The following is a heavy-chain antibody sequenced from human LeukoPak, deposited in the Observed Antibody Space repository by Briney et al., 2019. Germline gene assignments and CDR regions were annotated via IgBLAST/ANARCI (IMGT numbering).Heavy chain of an antibody. CDR2: MNPNSGNT. CDR1: GYTFTSYD. D-gene: IGHD3-3*01. CDR3: ALKPTYYDFWSGYIPANWFDP. Sequence: ASVKVSCKASGYTFTSYDINWVRQATGQGLEWMGWMNPNSGNTGYAQKFQGRVTMTRNISISTAYMELSSLRSEDTAVYYCALKPTYYDFWSGYIPANWFDPWGQGTLVTVSS. V-gene: IGHV1-8*01. J-gene: IGHJ5*02.